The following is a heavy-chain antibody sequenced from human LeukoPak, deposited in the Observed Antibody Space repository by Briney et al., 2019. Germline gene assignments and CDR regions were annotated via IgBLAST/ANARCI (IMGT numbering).Heavy chain of an antibody. CDR2: ISSSSSYI. D-gene: IGHD3-22*01. J-gene: IGHJ4*02. CDR3: AREAEDYYDSSGYFDY. CDR1: GFTFSSYS. V-gene: IGHV3-21*01. Sequence: GGSLRLSCAASGFTFSSYSMNWVRQAPGKGLEWVSSISSSSSYIYYADSVKGRFTISRDNSKNTLYLQMGSLRAEDMAVYYCAREAEDYYDSSGYFDYWGQGTLVTVSS.